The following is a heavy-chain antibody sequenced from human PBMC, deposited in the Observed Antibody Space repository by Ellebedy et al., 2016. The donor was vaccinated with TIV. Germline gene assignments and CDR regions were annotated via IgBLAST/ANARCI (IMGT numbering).Heavy chain of an antibody. V-gene: IGHV3-74*01. J-gene: IGHJ4*02. CDR3: ARRSSGYCVGVKCTTDFDY. CDR1: GFTFSSHR. Sequence: GGSLRLSXAASGFTFSSHRMHWVRKDPGKGLVWVSRNNSDGTSITYADPVKGRFTVSRDNTKNTLYLQRNSLRAEDTVVYHCARRSSGYCVGVKCTTDFDYWGQGTLVTVSS. CDR2: NNSDGTSI. D-gene: IGHD2-2*03.